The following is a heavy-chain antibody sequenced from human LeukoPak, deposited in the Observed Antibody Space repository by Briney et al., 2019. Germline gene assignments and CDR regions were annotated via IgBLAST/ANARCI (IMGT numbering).Heavy chain of an antibody. V-gene: IGHV5-10-1*01. J-gene: IGHJ6*02. Sequence: GESLKISCKGSGYSFTSYWISWVRQMSGKGLEWMGRIDPSDSYTNYSPSFQGHVTISADKSISTAYLQWSSLRASDTAMYYCARLPLPKQQLVLHYYYAMDVWGQGTTVTVSS. CDR2: IDPSDSYT. D-gene: IGHD6-13*01. CDR3: ARLPLPKQQLVLHYYYAMDV. CDR1: GYSFTSYW.